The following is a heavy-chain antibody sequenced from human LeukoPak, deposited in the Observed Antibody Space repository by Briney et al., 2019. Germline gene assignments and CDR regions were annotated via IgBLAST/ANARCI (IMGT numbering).Heavy chain of an antibody. CDR2: IYYSGST. Sequence: SETLSLTCTVSGGSISSSSYYWGWIRQPPGKGLEWIGSIYYSGSTYYNPSLKSRVTISVDTSKNQFSLKLSSVTAADTAVYYCARWPYIITGWFDPWGQGTLVTVSS. V-gene: IGHV4-39*01. CDR1: GGSISSSSYY. J-gene: IGHJ5*02. D-gene: IGHD3-10*01. CDR3: ARWPYIITGWFDP.